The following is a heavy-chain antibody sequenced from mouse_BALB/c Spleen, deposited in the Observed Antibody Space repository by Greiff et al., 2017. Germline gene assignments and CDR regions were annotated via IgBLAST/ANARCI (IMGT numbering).Heavy chain of an antibody. Sequence: EVQVVESGAELVKPGASVKLSCTASGFNIKDTYMHWVKQRPEQGLEWIGRIDPANGNTKYDPKFQGKATITADTSSNTAYLQLSSLTSEDTAVYYCARGHYYGSSYGYAMDYWGQGTSVTVSS. CDR2: IDPANGNT. CDR3: ARGHYYGSSYGYAMDY. D-gene: IGHD1-1*01. J-gene: IGHJ4*01. CDR1: GFNIKDTY. V-gene: IGHV14-3*02.